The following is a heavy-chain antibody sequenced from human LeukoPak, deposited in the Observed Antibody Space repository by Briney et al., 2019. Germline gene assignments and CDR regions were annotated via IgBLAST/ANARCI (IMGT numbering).Heavy chain of an antibody. CDR3: ASFRVITSCPYFDY. D-gene: IGHD2-2*01. V-gene: IGHV4-34*01. Sequence: SETLSLTCAVYGGSFSGYYWSWIRQPPGKGLEWIGEINHSGSTNYNPSLKSRVTISVDTSKNQFSLKLSSVTAADTAVYYCASFRVITSCPYFDYWGQGTLVTVSS. J-gene: IGHJ4*02. CDR2: INHSGST. CDR1: GGSFSGYY.